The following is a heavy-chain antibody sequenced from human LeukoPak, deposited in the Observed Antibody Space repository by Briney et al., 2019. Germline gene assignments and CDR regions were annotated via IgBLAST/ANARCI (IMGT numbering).Heavy chain of an antibody. J-gene: IGHJ4*02. Sequence: PGGSLRFSCAASGFTFSNYAMSWVRQAPGKGLEWVSVISGSGGSTYYVDSVQGRFTISRDNSKNTLFLQMDSLRAEDTAVYYCAKGGFGRPFDYWGQGTLVTVSS. CDR2: ISGSGGST. CDR3: AKGGFGRPFDY. D-gene: IGHD3-10*01. CDR1: GFTFSNYA. V-gene: IGHV3-23*01.